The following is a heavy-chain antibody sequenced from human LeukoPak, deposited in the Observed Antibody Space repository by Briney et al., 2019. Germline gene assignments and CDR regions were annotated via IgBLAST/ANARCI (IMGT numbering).Heavy chain of an antibody. CDR2: IYYSGST. D-gene: IGHD3-10*01. CDR1: GGSISSSSYY. CDR3: ARGLTYYYGSGDFDY. Sequence: SETLSPTCTVSGGSISSSSYYWGWIRQPPGKGLEWIGSIYYSGSTYYNPSLKSRVTISVDTSKSQFSLKLSSVTAADTAVYYCARGLTYYYGSGDFDYWGQGTLVTVSS. J-gene: IGHJ4*02. V-gene: IGHV4-39*07.